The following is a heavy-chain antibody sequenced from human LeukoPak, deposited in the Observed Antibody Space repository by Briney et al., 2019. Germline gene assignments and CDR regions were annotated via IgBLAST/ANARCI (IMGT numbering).Heavy chain of an antibody. V-gene: IGHV3-21*01. Sequence: GGSLRLSCAASGFTFSSYSMNWVRQAPGKGLEWVSSISSSSSYIYYADSVKGRFTISRDNAKNSLYLQMNSLRAEDTAVYYCARGGRIDWGSAFDIWGQGTMVTVSS. D-gene: IGHD7-27*01. CDR1: GFTFSSYS. CDR2: ISSSSSYI. CDR3: ARGGRIDWGSAFDI. J-gene: IGHJ3*02.